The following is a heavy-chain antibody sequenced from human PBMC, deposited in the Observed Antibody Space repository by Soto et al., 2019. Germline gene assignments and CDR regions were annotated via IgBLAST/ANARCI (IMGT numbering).Heavy chain of an antibody. CDR2: IKSKTDGGTT. CDR3: THRQEPYYDFWSGYFSIDYYYYMDV. D-gene: IGHD3-3*01. V-gene: IGHV3-15*01. Sequence: GGSLRLSCAASGFTFSNAWMSWVRQAPGKGLEWVGRIKSKTDGGTTDYAAPVKGRFTISRDDSKNTLYLQMNSLKTEDTAVYYCTHRQEPYYDFWSGYFSIDYYYYMDVWGKGTTVTVSS. J-gene: IGHJ6*03. CDR1: GFTFSNAW.